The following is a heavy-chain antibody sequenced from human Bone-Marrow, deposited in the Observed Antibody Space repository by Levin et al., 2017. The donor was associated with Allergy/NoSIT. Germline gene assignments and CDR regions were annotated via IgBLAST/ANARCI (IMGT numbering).Heavy chain of an antibody. Sequence: ASVKVSCKASGYTFTSYDINWVRQATGQGLEWMGWMNPNSGNTGYAQKFQGRVTMTRNTSISTAYMELSSLRSEDTAVYYCARSDSSSSLPGLYRANSNVNYWGQGTLVTVSS. D-gene: IGHD6-6*01. CDR1: GYTFTSYD. V-gene: IGHV1-8*01. CDR2: MNPNSGNT. J-gene: IGHJ4*02. CDR3: ARSDSSSSLPGLYRANSNVNY.